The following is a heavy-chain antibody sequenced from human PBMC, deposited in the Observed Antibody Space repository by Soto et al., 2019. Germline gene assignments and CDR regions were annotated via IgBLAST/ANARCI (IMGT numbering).Heavy chain of an antibody. J-gene: IGHJ4*02. D-gene: IGHD3-22*01. CDR3: ARAHSSGYSSSRY. CDR1: GFSFRNYA. CDR2: LTGSSSNI. V-gene: IGHV3-23*01. Sequence: GGSLRLSCAASGFSFRNYAMSWVRQAPGKGLEWISTLTGSSSNIYYADSVKGRFAISRDNSRNTLYLQMNSLTAEDTAVYYCARAHSSGYSSSRYWGQGTLVTVSS.